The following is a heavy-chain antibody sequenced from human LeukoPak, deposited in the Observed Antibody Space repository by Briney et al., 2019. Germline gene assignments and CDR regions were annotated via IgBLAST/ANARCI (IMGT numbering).Heavy chain of an antibody. CDR1: GGSFSGYY. V-gene: IGHV4-34*01. CDR3: ARGDTADLFGWFDP. J-gene: IGHJ5*02. D-gene: IGHD5-18*01. CDR2: INHSGST. Sequence: SETLSLTCAVYGGSFSGYYWSWIRQPPGKGLEWIGEINHSGSTNYNPSLKSRVTISVDTSKNQFSLKMSSVTAADTAVYYCARGDTADLFGWFDPWGQGTLVTVSS.